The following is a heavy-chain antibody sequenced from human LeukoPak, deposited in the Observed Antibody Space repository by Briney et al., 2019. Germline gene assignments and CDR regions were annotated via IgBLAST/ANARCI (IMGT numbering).Heavy chain of an antibody. J-gene: IGHJ6*03. V-gene: IGHV1-69*13. D-gene: IGHD6-13*01. CDR3: ARGVIAATPYYYYYMDV. Sequence: ASVKVSCKASGGTFSSYAISWVRQAPGQGLEWMGGIIPIFGTANYAQKFQGRVTITADESTSTAYMELSSLRSEDTAVYYCARGVIAATPYYYYYMDVWGKGTTVTVSS. CDR2: IIPIFGTA. CDR1: GGTFSSYA.